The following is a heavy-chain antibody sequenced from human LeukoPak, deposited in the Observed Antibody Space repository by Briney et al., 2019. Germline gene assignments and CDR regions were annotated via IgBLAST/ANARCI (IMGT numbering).Heavy chain of an antibody. D-gene: IGHD4/OR15-4a*01. Sequence: PGGSLRLSCAASGFTFSSYAMSWVRQAPGKGLEWVSYITSSSSYINYADSVKGRFTISRDNAKNSLYLQMNSLRAEDTAVYYCATGLSMVAPDYWGQGTLVTVSS. CDR1: GFTFSSYA. V-gene: IGHV3-21*01. J-gene: IGHJ4*02. CDR3: ATGLSMVAPDY. CDR2: ITSSSSYI.